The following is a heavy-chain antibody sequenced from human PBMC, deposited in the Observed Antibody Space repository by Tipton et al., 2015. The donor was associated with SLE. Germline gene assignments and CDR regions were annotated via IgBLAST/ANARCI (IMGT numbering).Heavy chain of an antibody. J-gene: IGHJ4*02. V-gene: IGHV3-49*03. CDR1: GFTFGDYA. Sequence: SLRLSCTGSGFTFGDYALSWFRQAPGKGLEWVGFIRSKKYGGTTEYATSVKGRFIISRDDSKSIAYLQMNSLKTEDTAFYYCTRGFTSGMYLYYFDYWGQGTLVTVSS. D-gene: IGHD1-26*01. CDR2: IRSKKYGGTT. CDR3: TRGFTSGMYLYYFDY.